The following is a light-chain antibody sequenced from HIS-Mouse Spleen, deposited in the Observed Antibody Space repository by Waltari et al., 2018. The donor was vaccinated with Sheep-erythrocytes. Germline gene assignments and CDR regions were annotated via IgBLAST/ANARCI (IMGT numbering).Light chain of an antibody. CDR2: DVS. CDR1: SSDVGCYNY. J-gene: IGLJ1*01. CDR3: CSYAGSYNHV. V-gene: IGLV2-11*01. Sequence: QSALTQPRSVSGSPGQSVTISCTGTSSDVGCYNYVPRYQQHPGKTPKLMLYDVSKRPSGVPDRFSGSKSGNTASLTISGLQAEDEADYYCCSYAGSYNHVFATGTKVTVL.